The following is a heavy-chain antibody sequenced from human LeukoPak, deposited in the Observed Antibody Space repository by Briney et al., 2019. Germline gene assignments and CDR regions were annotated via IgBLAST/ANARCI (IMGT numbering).Heavy chain of an antibody. Sequence: SQTLSLTCAISGDSVSSNSAAWNWIRQSPSRGLEWLGRTYYRSKWYNDYAVSVKSRITINPDTSKNQFSLQLNSVTPEDTAVYYCARDGAYSGSYYDSYYFDYWGQGTLVTVSS. CDR1: GDSVSSNSAA. D-gene: IGHD1-26*01. V-gene: IGHV6-1*01. CDR2: TYYRSKWYN. CDR3: ARDGAYSGSYYDSYYFDY. J-gene: IGHJ4*02.